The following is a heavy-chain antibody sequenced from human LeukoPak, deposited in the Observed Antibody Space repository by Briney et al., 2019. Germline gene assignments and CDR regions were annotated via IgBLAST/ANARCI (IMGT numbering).Heavy chain of an antibody. CDR2: IHTSGTT. J-gene: IGHJ6*02. CDR1: GGSMSSYY. D-gene: IGHD3-10*01. V-gene: IGHV4-4*07. Sequence: SETLSLTCTVSGGSMSSYYWSFIRQSAGTGLEWLGRIHTSGTTWYNPSLKSRVTLSVDASKNQFSLKLSSVTAADTAVYYCARQGYYYGSGLSYGMDVWGQGTTVTVSS. CDR3: ARQGYYYGSGLSYGMDV.